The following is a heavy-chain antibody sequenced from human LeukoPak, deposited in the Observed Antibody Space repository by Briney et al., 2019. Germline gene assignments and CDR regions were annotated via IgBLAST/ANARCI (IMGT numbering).Heavy chain of an antibody. D-gene: IGHD4-17*01. CDR3: AKGRYHLATVTLLDY. J-gene: IGHJ4*02. CDR1: GFTFSSYW. V-gene: IGHV3-7*01. CDR2: IKQDGSEK. Sequence: AGGSLRLSCAASGFTFSSYWMSWVRQAPGKGLEWVANIKQDGSEKYYVDSVKGRFTISRDNAKNSLYLQMNSLRAEDTAVYYCAKGRYHLATVTLLDYWGQGTLVTVSS.